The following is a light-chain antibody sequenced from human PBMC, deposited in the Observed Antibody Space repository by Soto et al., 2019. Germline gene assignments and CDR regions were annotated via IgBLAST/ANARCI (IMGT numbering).Light chain of an antibody. CDR2: GAS. Sequence: DIVMTQSPATLSVSPGERATLSCRASQSVSTNLAWYQQKPGQGPRLLIFGASHRAIGIPARFSGSGSGTDFTLTISSLQSEDFAVYYCQHYNELPLTFGGGTKVEIK. V-gene: IGKV3-15*01. J-gene: IGKJ4*01. CDR1: QSVSTN. CDR3: QHYNELPLT.